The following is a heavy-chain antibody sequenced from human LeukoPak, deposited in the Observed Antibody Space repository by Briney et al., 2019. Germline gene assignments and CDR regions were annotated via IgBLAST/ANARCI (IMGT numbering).Heavy chain of an antibody. CDR3: ARDLRSGSVRFDY. J-gene: IGHJ4*02. D-gene: IGHD3-10*01. V-gene: IGHV1-46*01. Sequence: ASVKVSCKASGYTFTTYYMHWVRQAPGQGLEWMGIINPTSGSTNYAQKFQGRVTMTRDTSTSTVYPELSGLTSEDTGVYYCARDLRSGSVRFDYWGQGTLVTVSS. CDR2: INPTSGST. CDR1: GYTFTTYY.